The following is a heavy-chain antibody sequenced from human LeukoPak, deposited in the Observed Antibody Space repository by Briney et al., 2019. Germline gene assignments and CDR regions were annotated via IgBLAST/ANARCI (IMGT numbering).Heavy chain of an antibody. CDR3: ARVRRITIFGVVIPSPFYYYYMDV. CDR2: ISGSGGST. J-gene: IGHJ6*03. CDR1: GFTFSSYA. Sequence: GGSLRLSCAASGFTFSSYAMSWVRQAPGKGLEWVSAISGSGGSTYYADSVKGRFTISRDNSKNTLYLQLNSLRAEDTALYYCARVRRITIFGVVIPSPFYYYYMDVWGKGTTVTVSS. D-gene: IGHD3-3*01. V-gene: IGHV3-23*01.